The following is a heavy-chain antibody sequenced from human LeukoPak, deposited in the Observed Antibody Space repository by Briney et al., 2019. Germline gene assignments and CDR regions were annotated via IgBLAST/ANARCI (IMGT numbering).Heavy chain of an antibody. CDR2: ISWNSGTR. J-gene: IGHJ2*01. Sequence: SLRLSCAASGFTFADYAMHWVRQAPGKGLEWVSGISWNSGTRDYADSVKGRFTSSIDNDKKSLYLQMNSLRVEDTAFYCAKASSHWYFDLWGRGTLVIVSP. V-gene: IGHV3-9*01. CDR3: AKASSHWYFDL. CDR1: GFTFADYA.